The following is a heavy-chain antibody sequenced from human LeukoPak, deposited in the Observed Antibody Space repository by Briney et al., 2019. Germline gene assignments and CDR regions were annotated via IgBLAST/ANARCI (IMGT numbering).Heavy chain of an antibody. CDR1: GFTFNRHW. J-gene: IGHJ5*02. V-gene: IGHV3-7*01. CDR3: ARVGGSSSRWFDP. Sequence: GGSLRLSCAASGFTFNRHWMTWVRQAPGKGLEWIANVNPDMSEKNYVESVKGRFTISRDKVKNSLYLQMNSLRGDDTAVYYCARVGGSSSRWFDPWGQGTLVTVSS. CDR2: VNPDMSEK. D-gene: IGHD6-6*01.